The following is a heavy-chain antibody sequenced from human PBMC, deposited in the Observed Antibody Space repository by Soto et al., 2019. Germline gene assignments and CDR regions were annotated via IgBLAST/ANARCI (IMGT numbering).Heavy chain of an antibody. CDR3: ARDLRHYDFWSGYSAYFYYGMDV. Sequence: GGSLRLSCSASGFTFSSYEMNGVRQAPGKGLGWVSYISDSGRTIYYADSVKGRFTVSRDYAQNSVYLQMDSLRAEDTAVYYCARDLRHYDFWSGYSAYFYYGMDVWGPGTTVAVSS. J-gene: IGHJ6*02. CDR1: GFTFSSYE. D-gene: IGHD3-3*01. V-gene: IGHV3-48*03. CDR2: ISDSGRTI.